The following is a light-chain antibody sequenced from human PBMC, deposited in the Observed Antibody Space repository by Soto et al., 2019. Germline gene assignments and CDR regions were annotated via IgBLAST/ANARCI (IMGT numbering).Light chain of an antibody. CDR1: QSISSW. CDR3: RQYNSYCRS. Sequence: IQMSLSPSTLSASVGDSVTITCRASQSISSWLAWYQQKTGKAPKRLIYVASSLESGVLSRLSGSGSGTEFTLTISSLQHYDFATVYYRQYNSYCRSFGQGTKVDIK. J-gene: IGKJ1*01. CDR2: VAS. V-gene: IGKV1-5*01.